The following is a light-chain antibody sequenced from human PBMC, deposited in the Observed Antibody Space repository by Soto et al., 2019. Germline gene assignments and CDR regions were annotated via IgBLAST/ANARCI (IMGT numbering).Light chain of an antibody. J-gene: IGKJ4*01. CDR1: QSVSDYY. V-gene: IGKV3-20*01. CDR3: QQYGSSPLT. Sequence: IVLTQSRGTLSLSPGERATLSCWASQSVSDYYLASYQQKPGQAPRRLIYGASSRATGIPDRCSGSGTGAYFTLTISRLEPEDGAVYYCQQYGSSPLTFGGGTKV. CDR2: GAS.